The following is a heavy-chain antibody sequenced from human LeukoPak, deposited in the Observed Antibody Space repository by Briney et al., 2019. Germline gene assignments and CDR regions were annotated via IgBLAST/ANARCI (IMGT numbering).Heavy chain of an antibody. J-gene: IGHJ4*02. V-gene: IGHV3-43*02. Sequence: GGSLRLSCAASGVTFDDYAMHWVRQAPGKGLEWVSLISGDGGSTYYADSVKGRFTISRDNRKNSLYLQMNSLRTEDTALYYCAKSGGFWSGYLGYWGQGTLVTVSS. D-gene: IGHD3-3*01. CDR3: AKSGGFWSGYLGY. CDR1: GVTFDDYA. CDR2: ISGDGGST.